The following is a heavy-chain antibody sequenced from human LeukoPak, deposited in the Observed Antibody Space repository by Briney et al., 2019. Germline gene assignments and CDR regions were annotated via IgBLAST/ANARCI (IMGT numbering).Heavy chain of an antibody. V-gene: IGHV3-21*06. CDR2: IIGSGTEM. D-gene: IGHD1-26*01. CDR1: GFTFNSYS. CDR3: AKVQSDIVGAVFFAFDV. Sequence: PGGSLRLSCGGSGFTFNSYSMNWVRRAPGKGLEWVASIIGSGTEMFYADSLKGRFTISRDNSKNSLYLQMNSLRVEDTGVYYCAKVQSDIVGAVFFAFDVWGQGTMVSVSS. J-gene: IGHJ3*01.